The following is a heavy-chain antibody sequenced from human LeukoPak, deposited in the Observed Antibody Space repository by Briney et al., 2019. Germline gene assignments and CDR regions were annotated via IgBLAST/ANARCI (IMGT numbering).Heavy chain of an antibody. CDR2: ISSSSNYV. CDR1: GFTFSDYA. Sequence: GSLRLSCAASGFTFSDYAMNWVRQAPGKGLEWVSSISSSSNYVYNAASVQGRFTISRDNTKNSLYLQMSSLRAEDTAVYYCTGDFDWFRNQFDYWGQGTLVTVSS. D-gene: IGHD3-9*01. CDR3: TGDFDWFRNQFDY. V-gene: IGHV3-21*01. J-gene: IGHJ4*02.